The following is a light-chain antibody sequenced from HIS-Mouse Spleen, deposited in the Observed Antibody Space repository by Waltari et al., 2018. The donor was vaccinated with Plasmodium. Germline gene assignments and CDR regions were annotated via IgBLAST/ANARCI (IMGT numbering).Light chain of an antibody. CDR1: QSVSSH. Sequence: EIVMTQSPATLSVSPGERATLSCRASQSVSSHVAWYQQKPGQAPRLLIYGTSTRATGIPARFSGSGSGTEFTLTISSLQSEDFAVYYCQQYNNWPFTFGPGTKVDIK. J-gene: IGKJ3*01. V-gene: IGKV3-15*01. CDR3: QQYNNWPFT. CDR2: GTS.